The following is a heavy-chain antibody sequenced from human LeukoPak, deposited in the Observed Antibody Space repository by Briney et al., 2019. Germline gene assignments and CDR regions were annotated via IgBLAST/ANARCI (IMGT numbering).Heavy chain of an antibody. D-gene: IGHD2-8*01. CDR1: GYTFTKYC. J-gene: IGHJ4*02. Sequence: GASVKVSCKASGYTFTKYCMHWVRQAPGQGLEWMAIINPSGGSTTYAQKFQGRVTMTRDTSTSTVYMELSSLRSEDTAVYYCARDGVLMVYAIDYWGQGTLVTVSS. V-gene: IGHV1-46*01. CDR3: ARDGVLMVYAIDY. CDR2: INPSGGST.